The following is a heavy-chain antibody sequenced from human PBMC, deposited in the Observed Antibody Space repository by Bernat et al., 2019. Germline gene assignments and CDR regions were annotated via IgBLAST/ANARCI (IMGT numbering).Heavy chain of an antibody. CDR2: ISGSGGST. V-gene: IGHV3-23*01. CDR1: GFTLSSYA. D-gene: IGHD5-12*01. Sequence: EVQLLESGGGLVQPGGSLRLSCAASGFTLSSYAMSWVRQAPGKGLELVSAISGSGGSTYYADSVKGRFTISRDNSKNTLYLQMNSLRAEDTAVYYCAKDRFSGYDYIDYWGQGTLVTVSS. CDR3: AKDRFSGYDYIDY. J-gene: IGHJ4*02.